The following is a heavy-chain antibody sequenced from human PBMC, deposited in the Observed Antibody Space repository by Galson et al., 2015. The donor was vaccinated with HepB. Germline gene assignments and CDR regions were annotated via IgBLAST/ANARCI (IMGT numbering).Heavy chain of an antibody. D-gene: IGHD3-22*01. V-gene: IGHV4-39*01. Sequence: SETLSLTCTVSGGSVSSSTYYWGWSRQPPGKGLEWIGSLNYGGATYYNSSLKSRVTISVDTSKNQLSLKLTSVTAADTAVYYCARHRRGRYYDASGYYRPDRAFDIWGQGTMVTVSS. CDR2: LNYGGAT. J-gene: IGHJ3*02. CDR1: GGSVSSSTYY. CDR3: ARHRRGRYYDASGYYRPDRAFDI.